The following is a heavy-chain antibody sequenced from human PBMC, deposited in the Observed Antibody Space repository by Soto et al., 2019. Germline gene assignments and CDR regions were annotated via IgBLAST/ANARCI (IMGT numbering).Heavy chain of an antibody. Sequence: ASVKVSCKASGYTFTSYVISWVRQAPGQGLEWMGWISAYNGNTNYAQKLQGRVTMTTDTSTSTAYMELRSLRSDDTAVYYCARAGVVTASYYYYYGMDVWGQGTTVTVSS. J-gene: IGHJ6*02. CDR1: GYTFTSYV. CDR3: ARAGVVTASYYYYYGMDV. D-gene: IGHD2-21*02. CDR2: ISAYNGNT. V-gene: IGHV1-18*01.